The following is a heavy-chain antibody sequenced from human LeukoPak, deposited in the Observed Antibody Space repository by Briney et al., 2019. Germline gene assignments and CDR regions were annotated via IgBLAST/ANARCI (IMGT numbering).Heavy chain of an antibody. CDR1: GYSISSGYY. V-gene: IGHV4-38-2*01. J-gene: IGHJ5*02. CDR3: ARTYYYDSSGRAKVRFDP. D-gene: IGHD3-22*01. CDR2: IYHSGST. Sequence: PSGTLSLTCAVSGYSISSGYYWGWIRQPPGKGLEWIGSIYHSGSTYYNPSLKSRVTISVDTSKNQFSLKLSSVTAADTAVYYCARTYYYDSSGRAKVRFDPWGQGTLVTVSS.